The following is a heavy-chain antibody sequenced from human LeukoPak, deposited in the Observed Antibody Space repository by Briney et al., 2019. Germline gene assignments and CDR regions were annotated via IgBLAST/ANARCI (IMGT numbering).Heavy chain of an antibody. CDR3: ARDSVSSWRYHYYYGMDV. Sequence: PGGSLRLSCAASGFTFSSYAMHWVRQAPGKGLEWVAVISYDGSNKYYADSVKGRFTISRDNSKNTLYLQMNSLRAEDTAVYYCARDSVSSWRYHYYYGMDVWGQGTTVTVSS. CDR1: GFTFSSYA. D-gene: IGHD6-13*01. CDR2: ISYDGSNK. J-gene: IGHJ6*02. V-gene: IGHV3-30-3*01.